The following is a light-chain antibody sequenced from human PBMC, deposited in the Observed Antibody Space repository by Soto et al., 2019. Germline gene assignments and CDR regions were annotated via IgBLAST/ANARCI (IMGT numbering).Light chain of an antibody. CDR2: EVN. Sequence: QSVLTQPPSASGSPGQSVAISCTGTSSDVGGYNYVSWYQQHPGKAPKLMIYEVNKRPSGVPDRFSGSKSGNTASLTVSGLQAEDEADNYCSSYAGSTNVFVTGTKVTVL. CDR3: SSYAGSTNV. V-gene: IGLV2-8*01. CDR1: SSDVGGYNY. J-gene: IGLJ1*01.